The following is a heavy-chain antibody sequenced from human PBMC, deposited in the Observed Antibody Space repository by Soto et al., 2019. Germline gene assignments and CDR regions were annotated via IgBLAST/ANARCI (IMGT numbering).Heavy chain of an antibody. Sequence: SETLSLTCTVSGGSISSSSYYWGWIRQPPGKGLEWIGSIYYSGSTYYNPSLKSRVIISVDTSKNQFSLKLSSVTAADTAVYYCARHLLEDGPPFEKHVDIVATPNNWFDPWGQGTLVTVSS. D-gene: IGHD5-12*01. V-gene: IGHV4-39*01. CDR3: ARHLLEDGPPFEKHVDIVATPNNWFDP. CDR2: IYYSGST. CDR1: GGSISSSSYY. J-gene: IGHJ5*02.